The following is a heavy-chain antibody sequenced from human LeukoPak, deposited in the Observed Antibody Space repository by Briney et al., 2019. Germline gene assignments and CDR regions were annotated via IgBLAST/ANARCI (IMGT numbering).Heavy chain of an antibody. Sequence: GGSLRLSCAASGFTFSNAWMSWARQAPGKGLEWVGRIYSTTDGGTTDYAAPVKGRFTISRDDSKNTLYLQMNRLKIEDTAVYYCTTELRHSDSDWVYWGQGTLVTVSS. D-gene: IGHD5-12*01. J-gene: IGHJ4*02. CDR2: IYSTTDGGTT. CDR3: TTELRHSDSDWVY. V-gene: IGHV3-15*01. CDR1: GFTFSNAW.